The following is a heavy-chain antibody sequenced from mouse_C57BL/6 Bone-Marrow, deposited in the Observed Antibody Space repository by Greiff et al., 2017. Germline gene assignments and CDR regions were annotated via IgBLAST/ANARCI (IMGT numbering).Heavy chain of an antibody. D-gene: IGHD1-1*01. CDR1: GFNIKDYY. J-gene: IGHJ2*01. CDR2: IDPEDGET. CDR3: ASGYGSSYFDY. V-gene: IGHV14-2*01. Sequence: EVKLMESGAELVKPGASVKLSCTASGFNIKDYYMHWVKQRTEQGLEWIGRIDPEDGETKYAPKFQGKATITADTSSNTAYLQLSSLTSEDTAVYYCASGYGSSYFDYWGQGTTLTVSS.